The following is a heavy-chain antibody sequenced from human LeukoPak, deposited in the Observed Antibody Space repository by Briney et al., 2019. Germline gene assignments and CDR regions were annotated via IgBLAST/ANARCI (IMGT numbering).Heavy chain of an antibody. CDR2: ISGSGGST. CDR1: GFTFSSYA. D-gene: IGHD3-16*02. Sequence: GGSLRLSCAASGFTFSSYAMSWVRQAPGKGLEWVSAISGSGGSTYYADSVKGRFTISRDNSKNTLYLQMISLRAEDTAVYYCAKVRRLGELSLFDYWGQGTLVTVSS. V-gene: IGHV3-23*01. CDR3: AKVRRLGELSLFDY. J-gene: IGHJ4*02.